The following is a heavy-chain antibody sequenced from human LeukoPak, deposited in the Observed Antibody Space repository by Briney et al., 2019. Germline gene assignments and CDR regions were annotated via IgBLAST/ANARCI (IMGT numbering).Heavy chain of an antibody. V-gene: IGHV3-48*03. D-gene: IGHD6-13*01. CDR3: ARAGYSRSWAY. J-gene: IGHJ4*02. CDR1: GFTVSSYE. CDR2: MRSRATVI. Sequence: PGGSLRLSCAASGFTVSSYEMNWVRQAPGKGLEWVGYMRSRATVIDYAGSVKGRFTISRDNAKNSLYLQMNSLRAEDTAVYYCARAGYSRSWAYWGQGTLVTVPS.